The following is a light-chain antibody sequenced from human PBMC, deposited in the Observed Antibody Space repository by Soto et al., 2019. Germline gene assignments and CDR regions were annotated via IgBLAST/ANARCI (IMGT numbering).Light chain of an antibody. CDR2: AAS. CDR3: QNYNSAPLT. J-gene: IGKJ4*01. CDR1: QDIINY. Sequence: DIQMTQSPSSLSASVGDRVAITCRASQDIINYLAWYQQKPGKVPKLLIYAASTLQSGVTSRFSGSGSGTDFTLTIISLQPEDVATYFCQNYNSAPLTFGGGTKVEIK. V-gene: IGKV1-27*01.